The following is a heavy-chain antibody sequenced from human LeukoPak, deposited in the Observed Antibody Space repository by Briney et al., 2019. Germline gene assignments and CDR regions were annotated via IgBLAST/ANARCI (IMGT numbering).Heavy chain of an antibody. D-gene: IGHD1-26*01. CDR3: AMTVGATNDAFDI. Sequence: GGSLRLSCAASGFTFSSYSMNWVRQAPGKGLEWVSSISSSSSYIYYADSVKGRFTISRDNAKNSLYLQMNSLRAEDTAVYYCAMTVGATNDAFDIWGQGTMVTVSS. J-gene: IGHJ3*02. CDR1: GFTFSSYS. CDR2: ISSSSSYI. V-gene: IGHV3-21*01.